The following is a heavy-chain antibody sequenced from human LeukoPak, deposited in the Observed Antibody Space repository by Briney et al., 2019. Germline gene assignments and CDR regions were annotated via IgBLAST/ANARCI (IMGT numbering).Heavy chain of an antibody. CDR1: GYTLTSYG. V-gene: IGHV1-18*01. J-gene: IGHJ4*02. CDR2: ISAYNGNT. D-gene: IGHD2-15*01. CDR3: ARGRGPVGYCSGGSCRPLGY. Sequence: ASVKVSCKASGYTLTSYGISWVRQAPGQGLEWMGWISAYNGNTNYAQKLQGRVTMTTDTSTSTAYMELRSLRSDDTAVYYCARGRGPVGYCSGGSCRPLGYWGQGTLVTVSS.